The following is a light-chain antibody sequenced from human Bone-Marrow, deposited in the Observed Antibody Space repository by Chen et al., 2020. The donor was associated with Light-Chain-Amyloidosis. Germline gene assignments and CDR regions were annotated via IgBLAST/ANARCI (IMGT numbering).Light chain of an antibody. J-gene: IGLJ2*01. CDR3: CSYAGDSALV. CDR1: SNNVGGFNL. V-gene: IGLV2-23*02. Sequence: QSALTQPASVSGSPGQSITISCTGASNNVGGFNLVSWYQQHPGKAPRLMFYEVNKRPSGVSNRFSACKSGNTASLTISALQAEDEADYYCCSYAGDSALVFGGGTKLTVL. CDR2: EVN.